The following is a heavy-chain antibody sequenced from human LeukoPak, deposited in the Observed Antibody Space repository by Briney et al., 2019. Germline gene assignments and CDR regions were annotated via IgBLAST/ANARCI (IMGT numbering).Heavy chain of an antibody. CDR3: ARDPVGGYSYGRNWFDP. Sequence: PGGSLRLSCAASGFTFSDYNMNWVRQAPGKGLEWVSSISSSSSYIYYADSVKGRFTISRDNAKNSLYLQMNSLRAEDTAVYYCARDPVGGYSYGRNWFDPWGQGALVTVSS. D-gene: IGHD5-18*01. CDR2: ISSSSSYI. J-gene: IGHJ5*02. CDR1: GFTFSDYN. V-gene: IGHV3-21*01.